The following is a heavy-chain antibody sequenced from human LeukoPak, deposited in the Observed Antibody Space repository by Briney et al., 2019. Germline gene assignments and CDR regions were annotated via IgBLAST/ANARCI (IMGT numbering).Heavy chain of an antibody. V-gene: IGHV3-7*01. D-gene: IGHD1-26*01. Sequence: GASLRLSCSASGSTFSSYWMSWGRQAPGKGLEWVANIKQEGREKYYVDSVKGRFTISRDNAKNSLYLQMNSLRAEDTAVYYCARDAASGSSSTWGQGTLVTVSS. CDR3: ARDAASGSSST. J-gene: IGHJ5*02. CDR2: IKQEGREK. CDR1: GSTFSSYW.